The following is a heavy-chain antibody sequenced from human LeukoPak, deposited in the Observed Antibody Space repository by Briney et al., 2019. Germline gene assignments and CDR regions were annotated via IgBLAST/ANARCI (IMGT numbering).Heavy chain of an antibody. D-gene: IGHD3-22*01. CDR1: GCTISSIDW. V-gene: IGHV4-4*02. Sequence: SETLSLTCAVSGCTISSIDWWSLGRPPPRERLWWIGEIHHSAGTNYNPSLKSRLTISLDQSKNRFSLSLSSLTAADTAMYYCARNGYFSIDYWGQGTLVTVSS. CDR2: IHHSAGT. J-gene: IGHJ4*02. CDR3: ARNGYFSIDY.